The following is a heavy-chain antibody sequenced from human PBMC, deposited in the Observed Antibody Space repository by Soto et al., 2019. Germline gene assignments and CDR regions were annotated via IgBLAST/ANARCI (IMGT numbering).Heavy chain of an antibody. V-gene: IGHV4-59*01. Sequence: SLTCTVSGGSISSYYWSWIRQPPGKGLEWIGYIYYSGSTNYNPSLKSRVTISVDTSKNQFSLKLSSVTAADTAVYYCARDLGYSSSLSFDPWGQGTLVTVSS. CDR2: IYYSGST. CDR1: GGSISSYY. J-gene: IGHJ5*02. CDR3: ARDLGYSSSLSFDP. D-gene: IGHD6-6*01.